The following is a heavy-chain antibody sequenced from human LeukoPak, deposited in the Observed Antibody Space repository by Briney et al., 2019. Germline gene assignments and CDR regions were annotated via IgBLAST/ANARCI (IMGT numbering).Heavy chain of an antibody. D-gene: IGHD6-13*01. CDR2: IYYSGST. V-gene: IGHV4-31*03. J-gene: IGHJ4*02. CDR1: GGSISSGGYY. CDR3: AREGIYSSSWKYNFDY. Sequence: SETLSLTCTVSGGSISSGGYYWSWIRQHPGKGLEWIGYIYYSGSTYYNPSLKSRVTISVDTSKNQFSLKLSSVTAADTAVYYCAREGIYSSSWKYNFDYWGQGTLVTVSS.